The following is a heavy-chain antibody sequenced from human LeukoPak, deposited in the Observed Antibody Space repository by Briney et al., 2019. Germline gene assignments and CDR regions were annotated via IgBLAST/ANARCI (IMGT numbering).Heavy chain of an antibody. CDR1: GFIFTSYA. V-gene: IGHV3-23*01. J-gene: IGHJ1*01. CDR2: ISGSGGST. D-gene: IGHD3-22*01. Sequence: PGGSLRLSCAASGFIFTSYAMNWVRQAPGKGLGWVSAISGSGGSTYYADSVKGRFTISRDNSKNTLYLQMNSLRPEDTALYFCAKDPYYFDGSGYFYEYFLHWGQGTLVTVSS. CDR3: AKDPYYFDGSGYFYEYFLH.